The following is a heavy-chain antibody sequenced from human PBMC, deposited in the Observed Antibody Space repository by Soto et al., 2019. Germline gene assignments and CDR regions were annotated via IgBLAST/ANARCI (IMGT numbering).Heavy chain of an antibody. Sequence: SETLSLTCTVSGGSISSSSYYWGWIRQPPGKGLEWIGSIYYSGSTYYNPSLKSRATISVDTSKNQYSLKLSSVTAADTAVYYCARRKRGILEDQYNGFDPWGQGTPVTVSS. CDR1: GGSISSSSYY. D-gene: IGHD3-10*01. J-gene: IGHJ5*02. V-gene: IGHV4-39*01. CDR2: IYYSGST. CDR3: ARRKRGILEDQYNGFDP.